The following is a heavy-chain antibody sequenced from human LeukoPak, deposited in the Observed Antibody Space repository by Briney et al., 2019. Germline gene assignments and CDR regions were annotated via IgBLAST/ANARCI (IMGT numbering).Heavy chain of an antibody. J-gene: IGHJ6*03. CDR1: GGTFSSYA. CDR2: IIPIFGTA. D-gene: IGHD3-22*01. CDR3: ARGPDYYASSGYDYYYMDV. Sequence: SVKVSCKASGGTFSSYAISWVRQAPGQGLEWMGGIIPIFGTANYAQKFQGRVTITADESTSTAYMELSSLRSEDTAVYYCARGPDYYASSGYDYYYMDVWGKGTTVTVSS. V-gene: IGHV1-69*13.